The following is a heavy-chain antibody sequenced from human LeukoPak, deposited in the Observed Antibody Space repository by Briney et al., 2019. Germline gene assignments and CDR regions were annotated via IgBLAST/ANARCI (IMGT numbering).Heavy chain of an antibody. J-gene: IGHJ4*02. D-gene: IGHD2-2*01. CDR2: INPSSGGT. CDR3: TKVFIKYCSTPSCYVFDY. V-gene: IGHV1-2*02. Sequence: GASVKVSCKASGYAFSGYYIHWVRQAPGQGPEWMGWINPSSGGTNYAQQFQGRVTMTRDTSNSTAYMELSRLTSDDTAVYYCTKVFIKYCSTPSCYVFDYWGQGTLVTVSS. CDR1: GYAFSGYY.